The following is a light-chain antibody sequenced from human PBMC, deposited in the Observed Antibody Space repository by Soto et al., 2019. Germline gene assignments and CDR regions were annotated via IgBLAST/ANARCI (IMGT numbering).Light chain of an antibody. CDR3: QQYGYSPYT. Sequence: EIVMTQSPGTLSLSPGERATLSCRASESVSSSYLAWYQQKPGQAPRLLIYAASSGATGVPDRFSGSGSGTEFTLTISRLEPEDCALYYCQQYGYSPYTFGEGTKLEIK. CDR1: ESVSSSY. V-gene: IGKV3-20*01. CDR2: AAS. J-gene: IGKJ2*01.